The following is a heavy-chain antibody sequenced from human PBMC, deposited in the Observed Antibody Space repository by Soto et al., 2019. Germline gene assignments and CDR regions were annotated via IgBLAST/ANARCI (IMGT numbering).Heavy chain of an antibody. V-gene: IGHV1-18*01. D-gene: IGHD1-26*01. Sequence: QVQLVQSGAEVKKPGASVKVSCKASGYTFTSYGISWVRQAPGQGLEWMGWISAYNGNTNYAQKLQGRVTMTTDTSTRTTQNGLGSPGSDDTGVYFCAGDGGYSGSYWGQGTLVTVSS. CDR2: ISAYNGNT. CDR3: AGDGGYSGSY. J-gene: IGHJ4*02. CDR1: GYTFTSYG.